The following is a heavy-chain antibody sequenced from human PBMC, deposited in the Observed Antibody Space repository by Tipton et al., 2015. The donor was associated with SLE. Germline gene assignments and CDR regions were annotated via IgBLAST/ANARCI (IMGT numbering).Heavy chain of an antibody. D-gene: IGHD3-22*01. Sequence: TLSLTCTVSGGSINSYYWSWIRQPPGKGLEWIGYIHSSGSTNYNSSLESRVTISIDTSRNQFSLKLTSVTAADTAVYYCARTTSTGYHFAPFDSWGQGTLVTVSS. CDR1: GGSINSYY. CDR3: ARTTSTGYHFAPFDS. CDR2: IHSSGST. J-gene: IGHJ4*02. V-gene: IGHV4-59*01.